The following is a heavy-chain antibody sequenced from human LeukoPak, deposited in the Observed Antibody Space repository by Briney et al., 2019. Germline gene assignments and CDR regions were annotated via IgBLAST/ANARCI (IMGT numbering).Heavy chain of an antibody. J-gene: IGHJ5*02. CDR2: ISPNSGGT. D-gene: IGHD3-10*01. Sequence: ASVKVSCKASGYTFTGYYMHWVRQAPGQGLEWMGWISPNSGGTNYAQKFQGRVTMTRYTSISTAYMELSRLRSDDTAVYYCARDPDMSIYGLVGWSDPCGQGPLVTVSS. V-gene: IGHV1-2*02. CDR1: GYTFTGYY. CDR3: ARDPDMSIYGLVGWSDP.